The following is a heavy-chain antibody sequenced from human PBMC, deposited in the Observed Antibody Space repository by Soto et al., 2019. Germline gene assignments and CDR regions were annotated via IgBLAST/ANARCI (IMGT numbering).Heavy chain of an antibody. CDR2: ISPYNDDT. CDR1: GYIFSSYG. D-gene: IGHD3-10*01. Sequence: ASVKVSCKASGYIFSSYGITWVRQAPGQGLEWLGWISPYNDDTNYAQNLQGRVIMTADTSTNTAYMELRSLRSDDTAIYYCTREGSAPYYYYGMDAWGQGTTVTVSS. J-gene: IGHJ6*02. CDR3: TREGSAPYYYYGMDA. V-gene: IGHV1-18*01.